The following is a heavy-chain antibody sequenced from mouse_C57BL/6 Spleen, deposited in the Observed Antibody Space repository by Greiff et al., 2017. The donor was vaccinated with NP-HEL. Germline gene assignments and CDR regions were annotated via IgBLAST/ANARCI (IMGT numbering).Heavy chain of an antibody. V-gene: IGHV14-4*01. D-gene: IGHD2-2*01. CDR2: IGPENGDS. CDR3: TTKGYPYYYAMDY. CDR1: GFNIKDDY. Sequence: VQLQQSGAELVRPGASVKLSCTASGFNIKDDYMHWVKQSPEQGLEWIGWIGPENGDSESASKFQGKATITAYTSSNTAYLQLSILTSEDTAVDYSTTKGYPYYYAMDYWGQGTSVTVSS. J-gene: IGHJ4*01.